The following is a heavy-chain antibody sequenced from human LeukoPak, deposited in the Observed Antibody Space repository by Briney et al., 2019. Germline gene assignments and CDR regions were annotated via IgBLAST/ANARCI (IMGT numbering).Heavy chain of an antibody. D-gene: IGHD2-15*01. CDR3: ARRSCSGGSCYSVGWFDP. CDR1: GYTFTGYY. V-gene: IGHV1-2*02. Sequence: ASVKVSCKASGYTFTGYYMHWVRQAPGQGLEWMGWINPNSGGTNYAQKFQGRVTMTRDTSISTAYMELSRLRSDDTAVYYCARRSCSGGSCYSVGWFDPWGQGTLVTVSS. CDR2: INPNSGGT. J-gene: IGHJ5*02.